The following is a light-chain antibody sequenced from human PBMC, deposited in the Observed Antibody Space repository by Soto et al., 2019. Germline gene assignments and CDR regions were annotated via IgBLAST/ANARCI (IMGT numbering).Light chain of an antibody. J-gene: IGKJ5*01. V-gene: IGKV3-15*01. CDR2: GAS. CDR3: QQYNNWPPLIT. Sequence: EIVMTQSPATLSVSPGERATLSCRASQSLSSNLAWYQQKPGQAPRLLIYGASTRATGIPARFSGSGSGTEFTLTISSLQSEDFAVYYCQQYNNWPPLITFGQGTRLEIK. CDR1: QSLSSN.